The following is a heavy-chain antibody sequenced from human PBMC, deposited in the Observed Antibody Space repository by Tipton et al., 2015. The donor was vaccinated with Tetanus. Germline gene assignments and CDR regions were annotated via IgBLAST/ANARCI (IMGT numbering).Heavy chain of an antibody. V-gene: IGHV4-30-2*01. Sequence: TLSPTCAVSGGSISSGAYFWSWIRQPPGMGLEWIGYIFHTGSTYYKPSLKSRVTISADRSKNQFSLRLSSVTPADTAVYYCARAAKDSIDMIRGAAPNWFDPWGQGILVTVSS. CDR2: IFHTGST. CDR3: ARAAKDSIDMIRGAAPNWFDP. CDR1: GGSISSGAYF. D-gene: IGHD3-10*01. J-gene: IGHJ5*02.